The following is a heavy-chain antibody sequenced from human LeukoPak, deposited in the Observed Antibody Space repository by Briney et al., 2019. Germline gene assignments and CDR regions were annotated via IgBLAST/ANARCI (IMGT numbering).Heavy chain of an antibody. V-gene: IGHV4-34*01. CDR3: ARGRWYYDSRGYYFDY. D-gene: IGHD3-22*01. Sequence: SETLSLTCAVYGGSFSGYYWSWIRQPPGKGLEWIGEINHGGSTNYNPSLKSRVTISVDTSKNQFSLKLSSVTAADTAVYYCARGRWYYDSRGYYFDYWGQGTLVTVSS. CDR1: GGSFSGYY. J-gene: IGHJ4*02. CDR2: INHGGST.